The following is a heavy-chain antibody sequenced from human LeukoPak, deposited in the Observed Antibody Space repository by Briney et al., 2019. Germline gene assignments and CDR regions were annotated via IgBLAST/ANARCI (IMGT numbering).Heavy chain of an antibody. CDR2: IKSKPDGGTT. CDR3: TTDPEYDTEY. CDR1: GFTFSNAW. J-gene: IGHJ4*02. Sequence: GGSLRLSCAASGFTFSNAWMSWVRQAPGKRLEWVGRIKSKPDGGTTDYAAPVKGIFTISRDDSQNTLYLQMKSLKAEDTAVYYCTTDPEYDTEYWGQGTLVTVSS. D-gene: IGHD1-1*01. V-gene: IGHV3-15*01.